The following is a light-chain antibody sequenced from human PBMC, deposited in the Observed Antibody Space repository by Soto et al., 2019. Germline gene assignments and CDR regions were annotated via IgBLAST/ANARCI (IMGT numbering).Light chain of an antibody. CDR1: SSDVGRFNF. CDR2: EVT. V-gene: IGLV2-14*01. CDR3: SSYTTSSTYV. J-gene: IGLJ1*01. Sequence: QSVLTQPASVSGSPGQSITISCTGTSSDVGRFNFVSWFQQHPGKAPKLLIYEVTKRPSGVSNRFSGSKSGSTASLTISGLQTEDEADYYCSSYTTSSTYVFGTGTKVTVL.